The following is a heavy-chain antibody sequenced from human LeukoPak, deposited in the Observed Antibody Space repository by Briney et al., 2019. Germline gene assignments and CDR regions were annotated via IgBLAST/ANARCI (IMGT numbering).Heavy chain of an antibody. CDR1: GGSFSGYY. D-gene: IGHD5-18*01. Sequence: PSETLSLTSAVYGGSFSGYYWSWIRQPPGKELEWIGEINHSASTNYNPSLKSRVTISVGTSKNQLSLKLSSVSAADTAVYYCARGVWIQLWSPSYYFDYWGQGTLVTVSS. CDR2: INHSAST. CDR3: ARGVWIQLWSPSYYFDY. V-gene: IGHV4-34*01. J-gene: IGHJ4*02.